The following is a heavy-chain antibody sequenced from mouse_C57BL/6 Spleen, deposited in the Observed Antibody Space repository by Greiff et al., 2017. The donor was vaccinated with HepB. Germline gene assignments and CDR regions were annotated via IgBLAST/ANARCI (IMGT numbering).Heavy chain of an antibody. D-gene: IGHD1-3*01. J-gene: IGHJ4*01. CDR2: IYPGDGDT. CDR3: ARGTLLKAMDY. CDR1: GYAFSSYW. Sequence: VKLMESGAELVKPGASVKISCKASGYAFSSYWMNWVKQRPGKGLEWIGQIYPGDGDTNYNGKFKGKATLTADKSSSTAYMQLSSLTSEDSAVYFCARGTLLKAMDYWGQGTSVTVSS. V-gene: IGHV1-80*01.